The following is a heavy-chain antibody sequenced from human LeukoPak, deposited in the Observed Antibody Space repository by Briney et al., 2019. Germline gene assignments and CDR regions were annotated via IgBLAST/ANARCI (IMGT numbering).Heavy chain of an antibody. V-gene: IGHV4-34*01. J-gene: IGHJ4*02. CDR1: GGSFSGYY. D-gene: IGHD4-17*01. CDR2: IYYSGST. Sequence: SETLSLTCAVYGGSFSGYYWSWIRQPPGKGLEWIGNIYYSGSTNYNPSLKSRVTISVDTSKNQFSLKLSSVTAADTAVYYCARRDATVTYGDFDYWGQGTLVTVSS. CDR3: ARRDATVTYGDFDY.